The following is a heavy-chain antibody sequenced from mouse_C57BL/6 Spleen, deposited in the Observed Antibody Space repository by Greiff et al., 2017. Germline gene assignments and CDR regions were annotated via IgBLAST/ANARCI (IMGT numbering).Heavy chain of an antibody. Sequence: VQLQQSGAELVKPGASVKLSCTASGFNIKDYYMHWVKQRTEQGLEWIGRIDPEDGETKYAPKFPGKATITADTSSNTAYLQLSSLTSEDTAVYYCAYYYGSSPHWYFDVWGTGTTVTVSS. V-gene: IGHV14-2*01. CDR1: GFNIKDYY. D-gene: IGHD1-1*01. CDR3: AYYYGSSPHWYFDV. J-gene: IGHJ1*03. CDR2: IDPEDGET.